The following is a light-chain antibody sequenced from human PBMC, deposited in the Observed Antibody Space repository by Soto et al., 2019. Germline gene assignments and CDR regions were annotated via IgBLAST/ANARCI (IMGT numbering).Light chain of an antibody. V-gene: IGKV3-20*01. Sequence: EIVLTQSPGTLSLSPGERATLSCMASQSVSSSHLAWYPQKPGQATRLLIHSTSSRATGISDRFSGSGSGADFTLTISRLEPEEFAVYYCQQYYISPFTVGPGTKVDIK. CDR3: QQYYISPFT. CDR1: QSVSSSH. CDR2: STS. J-gene: IGKJ3*01.